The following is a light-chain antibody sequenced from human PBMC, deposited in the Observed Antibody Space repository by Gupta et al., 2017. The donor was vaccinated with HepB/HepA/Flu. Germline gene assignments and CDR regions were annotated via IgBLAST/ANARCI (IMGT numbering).Light chain of an antibody. CDR1: QSVSSY. V-gene: IGKV3-11*01. Sequence: EIVLTQSPATLSLSPGERATLSCRASQSVSSYLAWYQQKPGQAPRLLIYDASNRATGIPARFSGSGSGTDFTLTISSLEPEDFAVYYCQQRSSWFSYTFGQGTKLEIK. J-gene: IGKJ2*01. CDR3: QQRSSWFSYT. CDR2: DAS.